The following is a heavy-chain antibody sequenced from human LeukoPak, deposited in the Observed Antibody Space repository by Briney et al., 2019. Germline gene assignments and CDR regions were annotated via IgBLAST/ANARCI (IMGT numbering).Heavy chain of an antibody. D-gene: IGHD5-24*01. CDR3: AKDGEMATISGFDY. V-gene: IGHV3-11*01. CDR2: ISSSGSSK. J-gene: IGHJ4*02. CDR1: GFTFSDYY. Sequence: GGSLRLSCAASGFTFSDYYMSWIRQAPGKGLEWVSYISSSGSSKYYADSVKGRFTISRDNSKNTLYLQMNSLRAEDTAVYYCAKDGEMATISGFDYWGQGTLVTVSS.